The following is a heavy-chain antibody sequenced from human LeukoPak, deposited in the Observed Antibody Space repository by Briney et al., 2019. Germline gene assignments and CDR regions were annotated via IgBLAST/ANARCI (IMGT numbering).Heavy chain of an antibody. V-gene: IGHV4-31*03. Sequence: SETLSLTCTVSGGSISSGGYYWSWIRQHPGKGLEWIWYIYYSGSTYYNPSLKSRVTISVDTSKNQFSLKLSSVTAADTAVYYCARLLRLGELSLFDYWGQGTLVTVSS. CDR2: IYYSGST. CDR1: GGSISSGGYY. J-gene: IGHJ4*02. D-gene: IGHD3-16*02. CDR3: ARLLRLGELSLFDY.